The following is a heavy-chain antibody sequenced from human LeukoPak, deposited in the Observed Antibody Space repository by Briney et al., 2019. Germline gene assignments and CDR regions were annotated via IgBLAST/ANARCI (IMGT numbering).Heavy chain of an antibody. CDR3: ATYYGGDPAFDY. Sequence: GASVKVSCRVSGYRLADVYIHWVRQAPGPGLEWVGGLDPGHGEKLYAQKFQGRVSMTEDTSTDTAFMELSSLRSEDTAIYYCATYYGGDPAFDYWGQGTLVTVSS. CDR1: GYRLADVY. D-gene: IGHD3-22*01. J-gene: IGHJ4*02. V-gene: IGHV1-24*01. CDR2: LDPGHGEK.